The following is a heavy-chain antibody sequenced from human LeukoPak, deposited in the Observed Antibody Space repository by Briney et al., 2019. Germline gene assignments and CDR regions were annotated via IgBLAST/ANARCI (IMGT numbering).Heavy chain of an antibody. CDR3: AKDALLLWFGEGQNWFDP. J-gene: IGHJ5*02. CDR1: GFTFSSYG. Sequence: GGSLRLSCAASGFTFSSYGMSWVCQAPGKGLEWVSAISGSGGSTYYADSVKGRFTISRDNSKNTLYLQMNSLRAEDTAVYYCAKDALLLWFGEGQNWFDPWGQGTLVTVSS. CDR2: ISGSGGST. D-gene: IGHD3-10*01. V-gene: IGHV3-23*01.